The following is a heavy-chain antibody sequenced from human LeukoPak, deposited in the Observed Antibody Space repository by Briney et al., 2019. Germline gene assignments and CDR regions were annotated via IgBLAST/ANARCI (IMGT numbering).Heavy chain of an antibody. CDR1: GYSISSGYY. V-gene: IGHV4-61*05. D-gene: IGHD6-13*01. J-gene: IGHJ5*02. Sequence: EPSETLSLTCTVSGYSISSGYYWGWIRQPPGKGLEWIGYIYYSGSTNYNPSLKSRVNISVDTSKNQFSLKLSSVTAADTAVYYCARVAAAGNWFDPWGQGTLVTVSS. CDR2: IYYSGST. CDR3: ARVAAAGNWFDP.